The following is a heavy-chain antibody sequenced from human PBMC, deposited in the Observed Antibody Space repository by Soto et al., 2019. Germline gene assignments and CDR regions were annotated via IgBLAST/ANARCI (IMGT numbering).Heavy chain of an antibody. D-gene: IGHD1-20*01. V-gene: IGHV3-9*01. CDR1: GFTFDDYA. CDR2: ISWNSGSI. J-gene: IGHJ2*01. Sequence: EVQLVESGGGLVQPGRSLRLSCAASGFTFDDYAMHWVREAPGKGLEWVSGISWNSGSIGYADSVKGRFTISRDNAKNSLYLQMNSLRAEDTALYYCAKDSAHITAAYWYFALWGRGTLATVSS. CDR3: AKDSAHITAAYWYFAL.